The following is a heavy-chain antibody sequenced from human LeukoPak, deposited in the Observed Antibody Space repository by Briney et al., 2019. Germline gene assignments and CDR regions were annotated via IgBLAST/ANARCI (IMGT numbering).Heavy chain of an antibody. D-gene: IGHD2-2*01. CDR1: RFAFSNYL. V-gene: IGHV3-74*01. CDR3: ARGGDCGGTTCYDDGFDI. CDR2: INSGGKRT. Sequence: GGSLRLSCVASRFAFSNYLMHWVRQAPGKGLVCVSRINSGGKRTNYADSGKGRFAISRDNAKNTMYLQMNSLRVEDTAVYYCARGGDCGGTTCYDDGFDIWGQGTMVTVSS. J-gene: IGHJ3*02.